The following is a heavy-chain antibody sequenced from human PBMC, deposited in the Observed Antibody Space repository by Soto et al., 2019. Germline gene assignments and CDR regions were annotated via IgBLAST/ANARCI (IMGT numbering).Heavy chain of an antibody. CDR1: GGSISSSNW. J-gene: IGHJ3*02. D-gene: IGHD5-12*01. CDR2: IYHSGST. CDR3: ARVEMATPTRAFDI. V-gene: IGHV4-4*02. Sequence: SETLSLTCAVSGGSISSSNWWSWVRQPPGKGLEWIGEIYHSGSTYYNPSLKSRVTISVDTSKNQFSLKLSSVTAADTAVYYCARVEMATPTRAFDIWGQGTMVTVSS.